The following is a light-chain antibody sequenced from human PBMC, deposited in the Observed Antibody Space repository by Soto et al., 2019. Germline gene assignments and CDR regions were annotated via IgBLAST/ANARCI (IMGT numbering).Light chain of an antibody. J-gene: IGKJ3*01. CDR1: QSVTGNY. Sequence: EVVLTQSPGTLSLSPGERATLSCGASQSVTGNYLAWYQQKPGQAPRLLIFGASTRATGIPDRFSGSGSGTDFTLTISRLEPEDFAVYYCQQRSNWPRFTFGPGTKVDIK. V-gene: IGKV3D-20*02. CDR3: QQRSNWPRFT. CDR2: GAS.